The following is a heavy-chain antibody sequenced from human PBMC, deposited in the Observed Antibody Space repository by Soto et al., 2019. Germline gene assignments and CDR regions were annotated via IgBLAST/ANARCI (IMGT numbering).Heavy chain of an antibody. CDR2: IIPMLGIT. CDR3: AGAYYYDSSGWSSGFDI. Sequence: KVSCKASGGTFNSYTISWVRQAPGQGLEWMGRIIPMLGITNYAQKFQGRATITADKSTSTAYMELSSLRSEETAVYYCAGAYYYDSSGWSSGFDIWG. J-gene: IGHJ3*02. V-gene: IGHV1-69*02. D-gene: IGHD3-22*01. CDR1: GGTFNSYT.